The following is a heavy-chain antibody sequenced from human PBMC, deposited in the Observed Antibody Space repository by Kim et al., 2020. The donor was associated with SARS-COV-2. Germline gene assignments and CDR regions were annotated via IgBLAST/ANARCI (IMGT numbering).Heavy chain of an antibody. CDR1: GFTVSSNY. J-gene: IGHJ3*02. CDR3: ARRPYGGQTSPRAFDI. Sequence: GGSLRLSCAASGFTVSSNYMTWVRQAPGKGLEWVSVIYTGDSTFYTDSVKGRFTISRDNSKNTLYLQMNSLRAEDTALYYCARRPYGGQTSPRAFDIWGQGTMVTVSS. CDR2: IYTGDST. D-gene: IGHD4-17*01. V-gene: IGHV3-53*01.